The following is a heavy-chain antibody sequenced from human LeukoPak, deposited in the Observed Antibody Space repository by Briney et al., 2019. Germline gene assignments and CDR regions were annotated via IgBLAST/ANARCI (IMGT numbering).Heavy chain of an antibody. D-gene: IGHD2-15*01. CDR2: ISGSAHKI. CDR1: GITFSNYA. CDR3: AKQLGYCSDGSCYFPY. J-gene: IGHJ4*02. V-gene: IGHV3-23*01. Sequence: GSLRLSCVASGITFSNYAVSWVRQAPEKGLDWVSVISGSAHKIRYADSVKGRFTISRDNSKSTLCLQMNSLRAEDTAVYYCAKQLGYCSDGSCYFPYWGQGTLVTVSS.